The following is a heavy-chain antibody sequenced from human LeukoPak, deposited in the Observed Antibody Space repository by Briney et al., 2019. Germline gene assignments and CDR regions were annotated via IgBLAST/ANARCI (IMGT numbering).Heavy chain of an antibody. Sequence: GGSLRLSCAASGFSFSDAWMSWVRQAPGKGLEWVGFIRSKAYGGTTEYAASVKGRFTISRDDSKSIAYLQMNSLKTEDTAVYYCTRVGIVATIGVYWGQGTLVTVSS. V-gene: IGHV3-49*04. D-gene: IGHD5-12*01. CDR3: TRVGIVATIGVY. CDR1: GFSFSDAW. CDR2: IRSKAYGGTT. J-gene: IGHJ4*02.